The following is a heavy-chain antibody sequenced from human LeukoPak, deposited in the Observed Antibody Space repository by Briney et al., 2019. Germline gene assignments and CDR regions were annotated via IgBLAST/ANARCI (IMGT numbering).Heavy chain of an antibody. CDR3: ARDIAAAGPLDY. J-gene: IGHJ4*02. CDR1: GFTFSSYA. V-gene: IGHV3-30*04. CDR2: ISYDGSNK. D-gene: IGHD6-13*01. Sequence: PGRSLRLSCAAFGFTFSSYAMHWVRQAPGKGLEWVAVISYDGSNKYYADSVKGRFTISRDNSKNTLYLQMNSLRAEDTAVYYCARDIAAAGPLDYWGQGTLVTVSS.